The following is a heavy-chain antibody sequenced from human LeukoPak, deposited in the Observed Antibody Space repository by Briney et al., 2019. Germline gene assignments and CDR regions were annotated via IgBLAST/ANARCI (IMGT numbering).Heavy chain of an antibody. CDR3: ARDRREIQVWPREYYYNYMDV. V-gene: IGHV3-7*01. J-gene: IGHJ6*03. D-gene: IGHD5-18*01. Sequence: PGGSLRHSCAASGFTFSNYWMNWVRQAPGKGLEWVANIKQDGSEKYYVDSVKGRFTISRDNAKNSMYLQMTSLRAEDTAVYYCARDRREIQVWPREYYYNYMDVWGKGTTVTISS. CDR1: GFTFSNYW. CDR2: IKQDGSEK.